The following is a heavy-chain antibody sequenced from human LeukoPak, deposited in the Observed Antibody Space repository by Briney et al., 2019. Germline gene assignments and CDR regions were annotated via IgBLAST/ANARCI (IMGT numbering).Heavy chain of an antibody. CDR1: GGSVSSGGYY. CDR2: IYYSGST. Sequence: PSETLSLTCTVSGGSVSSGGYYWSWIRQHPGKGLEWIGSIYYSGSTNYNPSLQGRVTISLDTSRNQFSLKLSSVTAADTAVYYCASGDNDPLFDYWGQGTLVTVSS. J-gene: IGHJ4*02. D-gene: IGHD1-1*01. CDR3: ASGDNDPLFDY. V-gene: IGHV4-31*03.